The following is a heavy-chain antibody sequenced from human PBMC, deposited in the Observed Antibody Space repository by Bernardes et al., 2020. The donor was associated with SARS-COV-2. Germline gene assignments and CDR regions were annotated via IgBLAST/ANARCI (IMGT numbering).Heavy chain of an antibody. V-gene: IGHV3-64*02. CDR3: ARAPITMVRGIELNY. D-gene: IGHD3-10*01. J-gene: IGHJ4*02. CDR2: ISYNGGSA. Sequence: GGSLRLSCVGSGFIFNTYAMYWVRQAPGKGLEYVSAISYNGGSAYYADSVKGRFTISRDNSQNTLFLQMRSLRVEDMAVYYCARAPITMVRGIELNYWGQGTLVTVSS. CDR1: GFIFNTYA.